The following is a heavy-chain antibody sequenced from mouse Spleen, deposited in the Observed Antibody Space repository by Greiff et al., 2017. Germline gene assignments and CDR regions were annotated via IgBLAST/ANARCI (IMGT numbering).Heavy chain of an antibody. V-gene: IGHV1-54*01. J-gene: IGHJ1*01. CDR3: ARGPTEDWYFDV. Sequence: VQLQQSGAELVRPGTSVKVSCKASGYAFTNYLIEWVKQRPGQGLEWIGVINPGSGGTNYNEKFKGKATLTADKSSSTAYMQLSSLTSEDSAVYFCARGPTEDWYFDVWGAGTTVTVSS. CDR2: INPGSGGT. CDR1: GYAFTNYL.